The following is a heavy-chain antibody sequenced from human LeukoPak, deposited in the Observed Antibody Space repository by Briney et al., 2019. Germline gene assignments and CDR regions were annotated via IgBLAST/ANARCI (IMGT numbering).Heavy chain of an antibody. D-gene: IGHD2-21*02. CDR2: ISWNSGSI. CDR3: AKDTGAVTAINAFDI. V-gene: IGHV3-9*01. CDR1: GFTFSNCW. J-gene: IGHJ3*02. Sequence: GGSLRLSCAASGFTFSNCWMSWVRQPPGKGLEWVSGISWNSGSIGYADSVRGRFTISRDNAKNSLYLQMNSLRADDTALYYCAKDTGAVTAINAFDIWGQGTMVTVSS.